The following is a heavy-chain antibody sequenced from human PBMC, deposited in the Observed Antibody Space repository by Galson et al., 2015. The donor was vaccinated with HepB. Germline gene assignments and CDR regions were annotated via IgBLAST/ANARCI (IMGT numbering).Heavy chain of an antibody. CDR1: GFTFSSYG. D-gene: IGHD3-10*01. Sequence: SLRLSCAASGFTFSSYGMTWVRQAPGKGLEWVSGISGGGDSTYYADSVKGRLTISRDNSKNTLFLQMNSLRAEDTAVYYCAKGVYGSYWYFDLWGRGTLVTVSS. CDR2: ISGGGDST. V-gene: IGHV3-23*01. CDR3: AKGVYGSYWYFDL. J-gene: IGHJ2*01.